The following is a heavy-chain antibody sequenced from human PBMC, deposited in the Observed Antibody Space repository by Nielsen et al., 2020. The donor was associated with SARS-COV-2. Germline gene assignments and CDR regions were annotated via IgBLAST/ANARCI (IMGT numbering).Heavy chain of an antibody. J-gene: IGHJ4*02. CDR1: GYSISSYY. Sequence: SETLSLTCTVSGYSISSYYWSWIRQPPGKGLEWIGYIYYSGSTNYNPSLKSRVTISVDTSKNQFSLKLSSVTAADTAVYYCARGGYYDVVWYFDYWGQGTLVTVSS. V-gene: IGHV4-59*01. CDR2: IYYSGST. CDR3: ARGGYYDVVWYFDY. D-gene: IGHD3-22*01.